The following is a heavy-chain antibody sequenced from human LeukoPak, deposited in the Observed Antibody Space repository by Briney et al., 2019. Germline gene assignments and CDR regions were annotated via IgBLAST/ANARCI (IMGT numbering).Heavy chain of an antibody. D-gene: IGHD5-24*01. Sequence: SETLSLTCTVSGGSISSYYWSWIRQPPGKGLEWIGYIYYSGSTNYNPSLKSRVTISVDTSKNQFSLKLSSVTAADTAVYYCARYTRRDGYNLDCWGQGTLVTVSS. CDR2: IYYSGST. J-gene: IGHJ4*02. CDR3: ARYTRRDGYNLDC. CDR1: GGSISSYY. V-gene: IGHV4-59*01.